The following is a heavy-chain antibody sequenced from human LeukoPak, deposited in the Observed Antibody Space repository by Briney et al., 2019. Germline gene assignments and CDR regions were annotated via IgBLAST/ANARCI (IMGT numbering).Heavy chain of an antibody. V-gene: IGHV1-69-2*01. J-gene: IGHJ4*02. Sequence: GASMKVSCKASGYTFTDYYMHWVQQAPGKGLEWMGLVDPEDGETIYAEKFQGRVTITADTSTDTAYMELSSLRSEDTAVYYCATGTDDYGDSAGDYWGQGTLVTVSS. CDR1: GYTFTDYY. CDR3: ATGTDDYGDSAGDY. D-gene: IGHD4-17*01. CDR2: VDPEDGET.